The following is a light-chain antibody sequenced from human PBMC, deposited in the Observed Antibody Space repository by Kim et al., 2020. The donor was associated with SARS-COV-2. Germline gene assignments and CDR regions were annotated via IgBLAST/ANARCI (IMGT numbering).Light chain of an antibody. Sequence: SYELTQPPSVSVSPGQTASITCSGDKLGDKYASWYQLRPGQSPVLVIYQDTKRPSGISERFSGSNSGNTATLTISGTQAMDEADYYCQAWDTRTYVFGTG. V-gene: IGLV3-1*01. CDR3: QAWDTRTYV. CDR1: KLGDKY. J-gene: IGLJ1*01. CDR2: QDT.